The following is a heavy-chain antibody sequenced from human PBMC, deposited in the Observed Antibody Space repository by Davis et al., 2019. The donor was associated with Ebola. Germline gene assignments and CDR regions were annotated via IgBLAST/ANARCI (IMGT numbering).Heavy chain of an antibody. J-gene: IGHJ6*02. CDR2: VHSSGAT. CDR3: AREATTSQGRGLDL. CDR1: GDSISSGSYY. D-gene: IGHD1-26*01. V-gene: IGHV4-61*02. Sequence: SETLSLTCTVSGDSISSGSYYWSWIRQPAGRGLEWIGRVHSSGATNYNPSLKSRVTMSMDTSKKQFSLNLGSATAADTAVYYCAREATTSQGRGLDLWGQGTTVTVSS.